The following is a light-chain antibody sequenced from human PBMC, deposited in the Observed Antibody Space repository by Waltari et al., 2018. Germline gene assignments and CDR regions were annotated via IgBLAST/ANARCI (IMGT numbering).Light chain of an antibody. J-gene: IGLJ3*02. CDR1: HFRKQS. Sequence: SYVLLPPPSVSVAPRQPALLTYGAAHFRKQSVTLYQKKPGQAPVLVVYDDNDRPSGIPERFSGSNSGNTATLSISRVEAGDEADYYCQVWDNNNDQRVFGGGTKLTVL. CDR3: QVWDNNNDQRV. V-gene: IGLV3-21*02. CDR2: DDN.